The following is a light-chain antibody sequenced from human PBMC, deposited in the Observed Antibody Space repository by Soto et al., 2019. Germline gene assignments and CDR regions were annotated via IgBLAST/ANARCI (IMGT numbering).Light chain of an antibody. Sequence: DIHMTQSPSTLSASLEDRVTITFRASQSIGDLLAWYQQKPGEAPKLLIYKASYLESGVPSRFSGSGSGTEFTLTISSLQPEDLATYYCQHYSAFSVTFGQGTKVDIK. CDR3: QHYSAFSVT. CDR2: KAS. J-gene: IGKJ1*01. V-gene: IGKV1-5*03. CDR1: QSIGDL.